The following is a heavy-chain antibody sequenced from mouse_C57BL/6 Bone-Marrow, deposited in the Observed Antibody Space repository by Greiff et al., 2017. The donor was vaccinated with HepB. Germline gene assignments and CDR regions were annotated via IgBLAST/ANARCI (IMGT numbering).Heavy chain of an antibody. V-gene: IGHV5-4*01. J-gene: IGHJ2*01. CDR2: ISDGGSYT. CDR3: AREYGYDVGNFDY. CDR1: GFTFSSYA. D-gene: IGHD2-2*01. Sequence: EVKLMESGGGLVKPGGSLKLSCAASGFTFSSYAMSWVRQTPEKRLEWVATISDGGSYTYYPDNVKGRFTISRDNAKNNLYLQMSHLKSEDTAMYYCAREYGYDVGNFDYWGQGTTLTVSS.